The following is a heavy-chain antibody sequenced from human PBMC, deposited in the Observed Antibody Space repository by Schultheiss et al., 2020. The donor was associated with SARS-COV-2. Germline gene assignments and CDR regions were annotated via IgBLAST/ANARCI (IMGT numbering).Heavy chain of an antibody. CDR2: IYYSGST. CDR3: ARGPLRGHSSSSSTHYFDY. J-gene: IGHJ4*02. V-gene: IGHV4-39*01. D-gene: IGHD6-6*01. Sequence: SETLSLTCTVSGGSISSSSYYWGWIRQPPGKGLEWIGSIYYSGSTYYNPSLKSRVTISVDTSKNQFSLKLSSVTAADTAVYYCARGPLRGHSSSSSTHYFDYWGQGTLVTVSS. CDR1: GGSISSSSYY.